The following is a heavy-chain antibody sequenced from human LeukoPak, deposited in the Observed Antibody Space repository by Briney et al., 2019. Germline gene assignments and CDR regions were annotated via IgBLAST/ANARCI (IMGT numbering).Heavy chain of an antibody. J-gene: IGHJ5*02. CDR2: IYHSGST. V-gene: IGHV4-30-2*01. CDR1: GGSISSGGYS. CDR3: ARRSNWFDP. Sequence: PSQTLSLTCAVSGGSISSGGYSWSWVRQPPGKGLEWIGYIYHSGSTYYNPSLKSRVTISVDRSKNQFSLKLSSVTAADTAVYYCARRSNWFDPWGQGTLVTVSS.